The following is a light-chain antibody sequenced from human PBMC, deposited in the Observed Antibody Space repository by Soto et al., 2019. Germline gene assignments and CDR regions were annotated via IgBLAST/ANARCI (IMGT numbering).Light chain of an antibody. V-gene: IGKV3-20*01. CDR3: QQYEGSPLT. J-gene: IGKJ4*01. Sequence: EIVLTQSPDTLSLSPGERATLSCRASQSVSSALLAWYQQKPGQAPRLLIYRASTRATGIPDRFTGSGSGTDLPLTISRLEPEDFAVYYCQQYEGSPLTFGGGTKVEIK. CDR2: RAS. CDR1: QSVSSAL.